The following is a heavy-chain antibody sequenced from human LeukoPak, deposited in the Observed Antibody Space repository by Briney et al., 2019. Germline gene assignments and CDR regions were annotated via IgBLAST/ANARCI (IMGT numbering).Heavy chain of an antibody. CDR2: ISGSGAST. CDR3: AKEQGDSPPDDAFDI. CDR1: GFTFSTNA. D-gene: IGHD2-21*02. J-gene: IGHJ3*02. Sequence: GGSLRLSCLTSGFTFSTNAMSWVRQAPGKGLEWISGISGSGASTYYADSVTGRFTISRDNSRSTLYLQMNSLRGDDTAVYYCAKEQGDSPPDDAFDIWGQGTMVTVSS. V-gene: IGHV3-23*01.